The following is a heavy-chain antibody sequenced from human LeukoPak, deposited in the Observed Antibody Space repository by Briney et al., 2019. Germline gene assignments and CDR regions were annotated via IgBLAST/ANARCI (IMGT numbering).Heavy chain of an antibody. Sequence: GGSLRLSCAASGFTFTSYAMSWVRQAPGKGLEWVSAISESGGVTYYADSVKGRFTISRDNSKNTLYLQMNSLRAEDTAVYYCAKPSSGSGTYYVAAYWGQGTLVTVSS. V-gene: IGHV3-23*01. J-gene: IGHJ4*02. CDR1: GFTFTSYA. D-gene: IGHD3-10*01. CDR2: ISESGGVT. CDR3: AKPSSGSGTYYVAAY.